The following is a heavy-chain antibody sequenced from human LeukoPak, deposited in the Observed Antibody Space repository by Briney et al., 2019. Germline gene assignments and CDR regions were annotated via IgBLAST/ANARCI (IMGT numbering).Heavy chain of an antibody. V-gene: IGHV3-23*01. CDR2: ISGSGGST. CDR1: GFTFSTYW. CDR3: AKDRNIVAPYFDY. Sequence: GGSLGLSCAASGFTFSTYWMHWVRQAPGEGLVWVSAISGSGGSTYYADSVKGRFTISRDNSKNTLYLQMNSLRAEDTAVYYCAKDRNIVAPYFDYWGQGTLVTVSS. J-gene: IGHJ4*02. D-gene: IGHD5-12*01.